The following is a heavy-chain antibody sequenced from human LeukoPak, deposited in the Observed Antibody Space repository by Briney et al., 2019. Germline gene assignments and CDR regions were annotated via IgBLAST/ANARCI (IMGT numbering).Heavy chain of an antibody. Sequence: SETLSLTCTVSGGSISSSSYYWGWIRQPPGKGLEWIGSIYYSGSTYYNPSLKSRVTISVDTSKIQFSLKLSSVTAADTAVYYCASSGWSGFDYWGQGTLVTVSS. CDR2: IYYSGST. CDR1: GGSISSSSYY. D-gene: IGHD6-19*01. J-gene: IGHJ4*02. CDR3: ASSGWSGFDY. V-gene: IGHV4-39*01.